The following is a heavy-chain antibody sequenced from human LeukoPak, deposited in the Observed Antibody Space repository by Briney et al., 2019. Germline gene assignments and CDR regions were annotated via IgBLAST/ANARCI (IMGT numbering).Heavy chain of an antibody. V-gene: IGHV1-18*01. CDR2: ISVYNGNT. CDR1: GYTFTSYG. CDR3: ARVRNSAMVTQINWFDP. D-gene: IGHD5-18*01. Sequence: ASAKVSCKASGYTFTSYGISWVRQAPGQGLEWMGWISVYNGNTNYAQKFQGRVTMTTDTSTSTAYMELRSLRSDDTAVYYCARVRNSAMVTQINWFDPWGQGTLVTVSS. J-gene: IGHJ5*02.